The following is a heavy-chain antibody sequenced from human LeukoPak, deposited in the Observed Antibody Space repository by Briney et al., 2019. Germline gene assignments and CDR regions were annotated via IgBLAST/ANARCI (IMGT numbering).Heavy chain of an antibody. J-gene: IGHJ3*02. V-gene: IGHV1-69*13. Sequence: SVKVSCKASGGTFISYAITWVRQAPGQGLEWLGGIIPIFGTSNYAQKFQGRVTITADESTSTAYMELSSLRSEDTAMYYCARTFYSGSGSYLALDIWGQGTMVTVSS. CDR3: ARTFYSGSGSYLALDI. CDR1: GGTFISYA. D-gene: IGHD3-10*01. CDR2: IIPIFGTS.